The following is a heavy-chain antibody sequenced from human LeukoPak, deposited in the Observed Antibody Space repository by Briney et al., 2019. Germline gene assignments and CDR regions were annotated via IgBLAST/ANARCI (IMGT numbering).Heavy chain of an antibody. Sequence: GGSLRLSCAASGFTFSNAWMSWVRQAPGKGLEWVGRIKSKTDGGTTDYAAPVKGRFTISRDDSKNTLYLQMNSLKTEDTAVYYCTTQFPPPAYCGGDCYSRWVDYWGQGTLVTVSS. J-gene: IGHJ4*02. D-gene: IGHD2-21*02. CDR3: TTQFPPPAYCGGDCYSRWVDY. CDR1: GFTFSNAW. V-gene: IGHV3-15*01. CDR2: IKSKTDGGTT.